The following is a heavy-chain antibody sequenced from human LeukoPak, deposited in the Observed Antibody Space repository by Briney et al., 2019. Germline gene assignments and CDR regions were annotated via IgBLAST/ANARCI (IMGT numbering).Heavy chain of an antibody. CDR1: GESFSGFY. CDR2: VNHSGAT. CDR3: ARGSPAAAGSLDY. D-gene: IGHD6-13*01. V-gene: IGHV4-34*01. J-gene: IGHJ4*02. Sequence: SETLSLTCAVYGESFSGFYWSWIRQPPARGLEWIGEVNHSGATNCNPSLKSRVTISVDTSKNQFSLKLSSITAADTAVYYCARGSPAAAGSLDYWGQGNLVTASS.